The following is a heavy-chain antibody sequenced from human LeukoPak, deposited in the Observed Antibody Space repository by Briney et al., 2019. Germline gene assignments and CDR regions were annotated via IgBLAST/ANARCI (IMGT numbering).Heavy chain of an antibody. Sequence: ASVKVSCKASGGTFSSYAISWVRQAPGQGLEWMGGIIPIFGTANCAQKFQGRVTITTDESTSTAYTELSSLRSEDTAVYYCAREEQQLVLRNWFDPWGQGTLVTVSS. CDR1: GGTFSSYA. CDR2: IIPIFGTA. J-gene: IGHJ5*02. D-gene: IGHD6-13*01. CDR3: AREEQQLVLRNWFDP. V-gene: IGHV1-69*05.